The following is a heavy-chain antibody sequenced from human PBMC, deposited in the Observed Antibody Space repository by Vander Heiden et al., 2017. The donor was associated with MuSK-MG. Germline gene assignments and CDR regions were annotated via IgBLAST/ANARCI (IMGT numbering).Heavy chain of an antibody. Sequence: QVPPVPSAAEVKKPRASLKVPCKASGGTFSGYRNSWVRQAPGRGLEWMGGIIPILGTANYAQKFQGRVTITADESTSTAYMELSSLRSEDTAVYYCARAPRYYGSGSYPDYWGQGTLVTVSS. CDR2: IIPILGTA. CDR1: GGTFSGYR. J-gene: IGHJ4*02. D-gene: IGHD3-10*01. V-gene: IGHV1-69*01. CDR3: ARAPRYYGSGSYPDY.